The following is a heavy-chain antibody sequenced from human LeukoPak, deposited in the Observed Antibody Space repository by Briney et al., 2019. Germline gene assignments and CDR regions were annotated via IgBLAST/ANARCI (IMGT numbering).Heavy chain of an antibody. CDR1: GFTFGDYA. V-gene: IGHV3-49*04. D-gene: IGHD3-3*01. CDR2: IRSKAYGGTT. CDR3: TREYDFWSGYFSDFDY. J-gene: IGHJ4*02. Sequence: GGSLRLSCTASGFTFGDYAMSWVRQAPGKGLEWVGFIRSKAYGGTTEYAASVKGRFTISRDDSKSIASLQMNSLKTEDTAVYYCTREYDFWSGYFSDFDYCGQGTLVTVSS.